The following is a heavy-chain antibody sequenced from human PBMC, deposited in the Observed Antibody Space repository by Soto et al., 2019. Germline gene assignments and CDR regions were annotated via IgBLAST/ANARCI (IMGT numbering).Heavy chain of an antibody. CDR3: ARLLRGGGPDNWFDP. D-gene: IGHD2-15*01. J-gene: IGHJ5*02. V-gene: IGHV4-39*01. CDR1: GGSISSSNYY. Sequence: SETLSLTCTVSGGSISSSNYYWGWIRQPPGKGLESIGNIYYSGSTYYNPSLESRVTISVDTSKNQFSLKLSSVTAADTAVYYCARLLRGGGPDNWFDPWGQGTLVTVSS. CDR2: IYYSGST.